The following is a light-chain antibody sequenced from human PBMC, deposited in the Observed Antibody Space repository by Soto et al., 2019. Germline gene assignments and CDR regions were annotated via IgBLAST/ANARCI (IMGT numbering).Light chain of an antibody. CDR1: QDISNY. CDR2: DAS. V-gene: IGKV1-33*01. CDR3: QQYDNRPLT. Sequence: DIQMTQSTSSLSASVGDRVTITCQASQDISNYLNWYQQKPGKAPKLLIYDASNLETGVPSRFSGSGSGTDFTFTISSLQPEDIATYYCQQYDNRPLTFGGGTKVAIK. J-gene: IGKJ4*01.